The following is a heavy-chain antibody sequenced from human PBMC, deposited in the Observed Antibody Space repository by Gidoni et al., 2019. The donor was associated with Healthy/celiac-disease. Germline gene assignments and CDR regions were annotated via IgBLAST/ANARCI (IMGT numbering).Heavy chain of an antibody. J-gene: IGHJ6*02. D-gene: IGHD6-13*01. CDR2: IYYSGST. CDR3: ARHVAAAGTDYYYYGMDV. Sequence: QLQLQESGPGLVKPSETLSLTCTVSGGSISSSSYYWGWIRQPPGKGLEWIGSIYYSGSTYYNPSLKSRVTISVDTSKNQFSLKLSSVTAADTAVYYCARHVAAAGTDYYYYGMDVWGQGTTVTVSS. V-gene: IGHV4-39*01. CDR1: GGSISSSSYY.